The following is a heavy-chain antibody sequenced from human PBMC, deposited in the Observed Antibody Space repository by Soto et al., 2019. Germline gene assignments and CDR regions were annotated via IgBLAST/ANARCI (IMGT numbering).Heavy chain of an antibody. CDR3: AREIATTGEYYFDF. J-gene: IGHJ3*01. Sequence: GGSMRLSCAAAGFNFISYWMHWVRKATGKGLVWVSRINRDGSSINYADSARGRVTISRDNAKNTLYLQVNGLRAEDTAVYYCAREIATTGEYYFDFWGQGTMVTVSS. D-gene: IGHD6-13*01. V-gene: IGHV3-74*01. CDR1: GFNFISYW. CDR2: INRDGSSI.